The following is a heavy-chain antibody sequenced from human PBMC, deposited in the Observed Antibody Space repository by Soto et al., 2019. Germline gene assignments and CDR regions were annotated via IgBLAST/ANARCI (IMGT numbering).Heavy chain of an antibody. J-gene: IGHJ4*02. Sequence: EVQLVESGGGLVQPGGSLRLSCAASGFTLSSYWMHWVRQVPGKGLMWVSRIDSDGIRTNYADSVKGRFTISRDNAKNTLYLQINYRSVEDTAGYYWARELGKYERDYFDYWGLGSLVTVSS. V-gene: IGHV3-74*01. CDR1: GFTLSSYW. CDR3: ARELGKYERDYFDY. D-gene: IGHD1-26*01. CDR2: IDSDGIRT.